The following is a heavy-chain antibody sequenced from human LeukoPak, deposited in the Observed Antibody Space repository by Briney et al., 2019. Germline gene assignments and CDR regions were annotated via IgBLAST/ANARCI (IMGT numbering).Heavy chain of an antibody. CDR1: GGSISSGRYY. D-gene: IGHD1-14*01. CDR2: IYYSGNT. J-gene: IGHJ6*04. Sequence: PSQTLSLTCTVSGGSISSGRYYWSWIRQPPGKGLEWIGYIYYSGNTNYNPSLKSRVTISVDTSKNQFSLDLSSVTAADTAVYYCARNRPHMGVWGKGTTVTVSS. CDR3: ARNRPHMGV. V-gene: IGHV4-61*01.